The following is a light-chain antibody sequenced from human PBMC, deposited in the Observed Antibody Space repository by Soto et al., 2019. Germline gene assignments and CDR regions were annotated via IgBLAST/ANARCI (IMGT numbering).Light chain of an antibody. CDR3: RQYNSWPRT. V-gene: IGKV3-15*01. Sequence: LAMTQSPATLSVIPGETAPLSCRASQSVSSYLAWYHQKPGQAPRLLIYAASSRDSGVPARFSGSGSGTDFTLTISSLQSEDFAVYYCRQYNSWPRTFGQGTKVDIK. CDR1: QSVSSY. CDR2: AAS. J-gene: IGKJ1*01.